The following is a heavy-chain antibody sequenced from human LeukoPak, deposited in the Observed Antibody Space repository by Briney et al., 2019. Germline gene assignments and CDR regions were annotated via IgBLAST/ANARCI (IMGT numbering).Heavy chain of an antibody. Sequence: GGSLRLSCAASGFTFSSYSMNWVRQAPGKGLEWVSSISSSSSYIYYADSVKGRFTISRDNAKNSLYLQINSLRAEDTAVYYCARAVPSTYYYDSSGYPDYWGQGTLVTVSS. CDR2: ISSSSSYI. V-gene: IGHV3-21*01. CDR1: GFTFSSYS. CDR3: ARAVPSTYYYDSSGYPDY. D-gene: IGHD3-22*01. J-gene: IGHJ4*02.